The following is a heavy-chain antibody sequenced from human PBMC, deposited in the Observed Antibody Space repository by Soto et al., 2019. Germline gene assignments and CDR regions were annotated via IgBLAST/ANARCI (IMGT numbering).Heavy chain of an antibody. D-gene: IGHD2-2*01. Sequence: QVHLQESGPGLVRPSETLSLTCDVSGASISSSHWWCWLRQPPGKGLEWIGEVYHSGSANYNPSLKSRVTMSVDKSKNQFSLRLTSVTAADTALYYCARIAVVPAALDPWGQGTLVTVSS. CDR3: ARIAVVPAALDP. CDR2: VYHSGSA. CDR1: GASISSSHW. V-gene: IGHV4-4*02. J-gene: IGHJ5*02.